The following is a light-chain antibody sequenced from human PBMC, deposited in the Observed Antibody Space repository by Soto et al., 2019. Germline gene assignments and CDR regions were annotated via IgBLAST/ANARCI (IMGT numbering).Light chain of an antibody. J-gene: IGKJ1*01. CDR1: QSISGW. CDR2: DAS. Sequence: DIQMTQSPSTLSASVGDRVTITCRASQSISGWLAWYQQKPGKAPKLLIYDASSLESGVPSRFSGSGSGTEFTLTISSLQADDFATYYFHQYNRLWTFGQGTKVEIK. CDR3: HQYNRLWT. V-gene: IGKV1-5*01.